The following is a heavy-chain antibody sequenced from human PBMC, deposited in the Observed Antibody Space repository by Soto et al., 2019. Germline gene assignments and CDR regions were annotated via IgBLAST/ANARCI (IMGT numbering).Heavy chain of an antibody. D-gene: IGHD3-22*01. V-gene: IGHV4-61*01. CDR1: GGSVSSGSYY. J-gene: IGHJ6*02. CDR2: IYYSGST. CDR3: ARDSDMYYYDSSGYRSYGMDV. Sequence: PSDTLSLTCTVSGGSVSSGSYYWRWIRQPPGKGLEWIGYIYYSGSTNYNPSLKSRVTISVDTSKNQFSLKLSSVTAADTAVYYCARDSDMYYYDSSGYRSYGMDVWGQGTTVTVSS.